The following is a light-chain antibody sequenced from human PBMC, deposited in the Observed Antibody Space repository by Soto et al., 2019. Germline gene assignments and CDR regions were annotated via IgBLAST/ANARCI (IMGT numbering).Light chain of an antibody. CDR3: HQYLNWPQA. CDR1: EGVSTY. Sequence: ETVMTQSPATLSVSPGESVTLSCRASEGVSTYLAWYQQKPGQPPRLLIYGASARATGIPARFSGSGSGTEFTLIISNLQPEDFAVYYCHQYLNWPQAFGQGTKVEIK. V-gene: IGKV3-15*01. J-gene: IGKJ1*01. CDR2: GAS.